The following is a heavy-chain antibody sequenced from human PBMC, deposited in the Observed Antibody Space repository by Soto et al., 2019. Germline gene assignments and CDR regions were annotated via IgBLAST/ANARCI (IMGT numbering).Heavy chain of an antibody. J-gene: IGHJ6*02. CDR3: AREYPPNYYGMDV. CDR2: INHSGST. Sequence: ASETLSLTCAVYGGSFSGYYWSWIRQPPGKGLEWIGEINHSGSTNYNPSLKSRVTISVDTSKNQFSLKLSSVTAADTAVYYCAREYPPNYYGMDVWGQGTTVTVSS. V-gene: IGHV4-34*01. CDR1: GGSFSGYY. D-gene: IGHD6-6*01.